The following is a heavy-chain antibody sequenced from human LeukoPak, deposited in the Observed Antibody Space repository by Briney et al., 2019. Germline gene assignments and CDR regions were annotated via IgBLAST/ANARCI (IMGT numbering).Heavy chain of an antibody. CDR3: ARPQSYGSGTHGGDAFDI. D-gene: IGHD3-10*01. J-gene: IGHJ3*02. V-gene: IGHV1-2*06. Sequence: GASVKVSCKASGYTFTGYYMHWVRQAPGQGLEWMGRINPNSGGTNYAQKFQGRVTMTRDTSISTAYMELSRLRSDDTAVYYCARPQSYGSGTHGGDAFDIWGQRTMVTVSS. CDR1: GYTFTGYY. CDR2: INPNSGGT.